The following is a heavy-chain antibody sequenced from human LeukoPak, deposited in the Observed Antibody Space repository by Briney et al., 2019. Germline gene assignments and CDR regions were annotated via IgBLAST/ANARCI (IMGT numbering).Heavy chain of an antibody. CDR2: IYYRGNT. CDR1: GGSISSGNYF. D-gene: IGHD5-18*01. Sequence: SETLSLTCSVSGGSISSGNYFWGWIRQPPGMGLEWIASIYYRGNTYYNPSLKSRVTIYIDTSKNHFSLKVTSVTAADTAIYYCARQKYIGRNNWFDAWGQGSLVTVSS. CDR3: ARQKYIGRNNWFDA. V-gene: IGHV4-39*01. J-gene: IGHJ5*02.